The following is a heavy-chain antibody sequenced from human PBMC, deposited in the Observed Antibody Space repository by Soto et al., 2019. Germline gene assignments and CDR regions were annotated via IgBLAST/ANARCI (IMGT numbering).Heavy chain of an antibody. CDR2: IDWDDDK. CDR3: ARMERYSSSWFRVDY. Sequence: SGPTLVNPTQTLTLTCPFSGFSLSTSGMCVNWVRQPPGKALEWLARIDWDDDKYYSTSLKTRLTISKDTSKNQVVLTMTNMDPVDTATYYCARMERYSSSWFRVDYWGQGALVTVSS. CDR1: GFSLSTSGMC. J-gene: IGHJ4*02. V-gene: IGHV2-70*11. D-gene: IGHD6-13*01.